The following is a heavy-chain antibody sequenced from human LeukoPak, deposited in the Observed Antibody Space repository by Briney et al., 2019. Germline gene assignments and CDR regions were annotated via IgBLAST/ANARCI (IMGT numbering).Heavy chain of an antibody. V-gene: IGHV3-74*01. D-gene: IGHD3-3*01. J-gene: IGHJ6*02. CDR2: INSDGSST. Sequence: GGSLRLSCAASGFTFSSYRMHWVRQAPGKGLVWVSRINSDGSSTSYADSVKGRFTISRDNAKNTLYLQMNSLRAEDTAVYYCARDQEENYDFWSGYYTTGYYGMDVWGQGTTVTVSS. CDR3: ARDQEENYDFWSGYYTTGYYGMDV. CDR1: GFTFSSYR.